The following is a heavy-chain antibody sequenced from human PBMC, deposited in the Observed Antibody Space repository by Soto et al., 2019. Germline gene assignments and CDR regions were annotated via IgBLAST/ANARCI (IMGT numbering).Heavy chain of an antibody. J-gene: IGHJ4*02. CDR3: ARGEYSNSRLHLDC. Sequence: QVQLVQSGAEVKKPGASVKVSCKAFGYTFTSYYMHWVRQAPGQGLEWMGIINPSGGSTSYAQKFEGRVTMTRDTSTSTVYIDLSSLRSEATAVYYCARGEYSNSRLHLDCWGRGTLFSVPP. V-gene: IGHV1-46*01. CDR1: GYTFTSYY. CDR2: INPSGGST. D-gene: IGHD6-6*01.